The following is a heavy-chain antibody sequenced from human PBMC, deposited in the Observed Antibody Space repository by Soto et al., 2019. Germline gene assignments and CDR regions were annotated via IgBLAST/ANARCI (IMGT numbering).Heavy chain of an antibody. Sequence: GGSLRLSCAASGFTFSSYAMHWVRQAPGKGLEWVAVIPYDGSNKYYADSVKGRFTISRDNSKNTLYLQMNSLRAEDTAVYYCAKRENAPHIAAAAPFDYWGQGTLVTVSS. J-gene: IGHJ4*02. CDR2: IPYDGSNK. V-gene: IGHV3-30-3*02. CDR1: GFTFSSYA. D-gene: IGHD6-13*01. CDR3: AKRENAPHIAAAAPFDY.